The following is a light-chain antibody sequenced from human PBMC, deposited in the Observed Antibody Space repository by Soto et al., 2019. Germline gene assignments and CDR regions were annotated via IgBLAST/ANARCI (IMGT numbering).Light chain of an antibody. Sequence: TGMTQAPATLSVSPGESATLSCRASQSIGNKLAWYQQRPGQAPRLLIYGASIRATAIPARFSGSGSGTEFTLTISGLQSQDFGVYYCQQYKDWRTFGQGTNVDIK. J-gene: IGKJ1*01. CDR2: GAS. CDR1: QSIGNK. CDR3: QQYKDWRT. V-gene: IGKV3-15*01.